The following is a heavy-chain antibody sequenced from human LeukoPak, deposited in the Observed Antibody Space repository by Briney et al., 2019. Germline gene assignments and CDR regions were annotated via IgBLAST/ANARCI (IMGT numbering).Heavy chain of an antibody. V-gene: IGHV3-9*01. D-gene: IGHD3-16*01. Sequence: GGSLRLSCAASGFTFDDYAMHWVRQAPGKGLEWVSGISWNSGSIGYADSVKGRFTISRDNAKNSLYLQMNSLRAEDTALYYCAKDSGPNYEGPSDYWGQGTLVTVSS. CDR3: AKDSGPNYEGPSDY. CDR2: ISWNSGSI. CDR1: GFTFDDYA. J-gene: IGHJ4*02.